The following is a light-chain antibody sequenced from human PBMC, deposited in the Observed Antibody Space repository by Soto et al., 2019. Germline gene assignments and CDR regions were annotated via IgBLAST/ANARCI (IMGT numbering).Light chain of an antibody. V-gene: IGKV3-20*01. Sequence: EIVLTQSPGTLSLSPGERATLSCRASQSITSSYLAWYQQKPGQAPRLLISGTFSRATGIPDRFSGSGSGTDFTFTFISLGPEVFAVYYCKQYGSQLWTLGQGTKGDIK. CDR1: QSITSSY. J-gene: IGKJ1*01. CDR3: KQYGSQLWT. CDR2: GTF.